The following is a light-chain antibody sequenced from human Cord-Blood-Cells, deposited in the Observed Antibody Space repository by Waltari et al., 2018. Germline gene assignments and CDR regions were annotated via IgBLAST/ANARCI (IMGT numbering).Light chain of an antibody. J-gene: IGKJ4*01. CDR3: MQALQTPLT. Sequence: DIVMTQSPLSLPVTPGEPASISCRSSQSLLHSNGYNYLDWYLQKPGQSPQLLIYLGSNWASGVPDRFSGSGSGTDFTLKISRVEAVDVGVYYCMQALQTPLTFGGGTKVEIK. CDR2: LGS. CDR1: QSLLHSNGYNY. V-gene: IGKV2-28*01.